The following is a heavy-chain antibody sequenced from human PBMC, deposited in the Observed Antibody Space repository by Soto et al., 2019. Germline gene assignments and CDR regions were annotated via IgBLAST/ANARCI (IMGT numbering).Heavy chain of an antibody. CDR3: ARANSTYCTGASCYSTGFDI. CDR1: GFTFSSYA. V-gene: IGHV3-30*01. J-gene: IGHJ3*02. CDR2: ISYDGKIE. Sequence: PGGSLRLSCAASGFTFSSYAMSWVRQAPGKGLEWAAVISYDGKIEYYVDSVKGRLTISRDNSKNMVYLQMDRLSADDTAIYYCARANSTYCTGASCYSTGFDIWGQGTMVTVSS. D-gene: IGHD2-15*01.